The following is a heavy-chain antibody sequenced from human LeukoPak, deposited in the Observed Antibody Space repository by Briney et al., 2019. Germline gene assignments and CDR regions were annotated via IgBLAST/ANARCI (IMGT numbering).Heavy chain of an antibody. Sequence: AGPTMVKPTQTLTLTCTFSGFSLSTSGVGVGWILQPPCNALAWPALISWYHDKRYSSSLKSSRTTTKDTSKNQVVLTMTNMDPVDTASYYCAHRALKDPFDIWGQGTRVSVSS. CDR2: ISWYHDK. J-gene: IGHJ3*02. CDR3: AHRALKDPFDI. V-gene: IGHV2-5*01. CDR1: GFSLSTSGVG.